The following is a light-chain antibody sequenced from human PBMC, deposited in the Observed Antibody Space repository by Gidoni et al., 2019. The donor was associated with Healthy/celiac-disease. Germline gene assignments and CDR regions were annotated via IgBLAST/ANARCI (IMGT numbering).Light chain of an antibody. CDR1: SSDVGGYHY. CDR2: DVS. Sequence: QSALTQPASVSGSPGQSITIPCTGTSSDVGGYHYVSWYQQHPGKAPQSMIYDVSNRPSGFSTRFSGSKSGNTASLTISGLQAEYEADYYCSSYTSSSTWVFCGWTKLTVL. V-gene: IGLV2-14*01. CDR3: SSYTSSSTWV. J-gene: IGLJ3*02.